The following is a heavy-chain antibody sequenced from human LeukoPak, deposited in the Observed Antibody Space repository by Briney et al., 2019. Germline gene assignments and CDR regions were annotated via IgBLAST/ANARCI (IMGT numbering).Heavy chain of an antibody. J-gene: IGHJ4*02. Sequence: GGSLRLSCAASGFTFSSYSMNWVRQAPGKGLEWVGRIKSKTDGGTTDYAAPVKGRFTISRDDSKNTLYLQMNSLKTEDTAVYYCTTDTDYYDSSGYYYFDYWGQGTLVTVSS. D-gene: IGHD3-22*01. CDR3: TTDTDYYDSSGYYYFDY. CDR2: IKSKTDGGTT. V-gene: IGHV3-15*01. CDR1: GFTFSSYS.